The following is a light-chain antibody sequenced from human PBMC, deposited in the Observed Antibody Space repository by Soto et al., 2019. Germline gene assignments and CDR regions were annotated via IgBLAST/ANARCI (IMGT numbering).Light chain of an antibody. CDR3: QQANSFPLT. CDR2: ATS. Sequence: DIQMTQSPSFVSASVGDRVTITCRASQDISSWLVWYQQKPGKAPKLLIHATSGLQSGVPSRFSGSGAGTDFTLTISNLQSEDFATYYCQQANSFPLTFAGGTKVEIK. CDR1: QDISSW. V-gene: IGKV1-12*01. J-gene: IGKJ4*01.